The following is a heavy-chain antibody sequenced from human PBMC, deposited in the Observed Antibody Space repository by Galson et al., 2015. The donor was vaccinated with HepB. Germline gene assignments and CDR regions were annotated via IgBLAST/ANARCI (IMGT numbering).Heavy chain of an antibody. Sequence: SVKVSCKASGGTFSSYTISWVRQAPGQGLEWMGRIIPILGIANYAQKFQGRVTITADKSTSTAYMELSSLRSEDTAVYYCARDPIWFGENQGDYWGQGTLVTVSS. CDR3: ARDPIWFGENQGDY. CDR1: GGTFSSYT. V-gene: IGHV1-69*02. J-gene: IGHJ4*02. CDR2: IIPILGIA. D-gene: IGHD3-10*01.